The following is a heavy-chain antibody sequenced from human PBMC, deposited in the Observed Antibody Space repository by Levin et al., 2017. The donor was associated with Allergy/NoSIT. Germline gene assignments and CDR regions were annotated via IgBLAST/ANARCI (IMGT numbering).Heavy chain of an antibody. CDR1: GYTFTGYY. J-gene: IGHJ4*02. CDR3: ARDQGTIFGVVTLFDY. CDR2: VNPNSGGT. V-gene: IGHV1-2*02. D-gene: IGHD3-3*01. Sequence: ASVKVSCKASGYTFTGYYMHWVRQAPGQGLEWMGWVNPNSGGTNYVQKFQGRVTMTRDTSISTAYMELSRLRSDDTAVYYCARDQGTIFGVVTLFDYWGQGTLVTVSS.